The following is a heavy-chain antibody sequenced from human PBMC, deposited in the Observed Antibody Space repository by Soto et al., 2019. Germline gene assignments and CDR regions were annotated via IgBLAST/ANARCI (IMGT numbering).Heavy chain of an antibody. CDR3: ARDVGLDSDDFFAY. V-gene: IGHV3-23*01. CDR1: GFTFTSYG. CDR2: IRGDGGQT. Sequence: GSLRLSCTASGFTFTSYGMGWVRQAPGKGLQWVSTIRGDGGQTHYTDSVKGRFSISRDNSKNTVYLQMDSLRAEDTAMYFCARDVGLDSDDFFAYWGQGTQVTVSS. D-gene: IGHD3-9*01. J-gene: IGHJ4*02.